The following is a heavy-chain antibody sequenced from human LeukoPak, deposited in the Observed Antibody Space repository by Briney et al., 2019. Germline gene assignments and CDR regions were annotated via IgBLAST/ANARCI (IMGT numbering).Heavy chain of an antibody. CDR2: ISYDGSDK. CDR1: GFTFNSYG. CDR3: AKDNSIVVVPAPMDV. J-gene: IGHJ6*02. D-gene: IGHD2-2*01. V-gene: IGHV3-30*18. Sequence: GGSLRLSCAASGFTFNSYGMHWVRQAPGKWLEWVAVISYDGSDKYYTDSVKGRFTISRDNSQNTLYLQMNSLRPEDTAMYYCAKDNSIVVVPAPMDVWGQGTTVTVSS.